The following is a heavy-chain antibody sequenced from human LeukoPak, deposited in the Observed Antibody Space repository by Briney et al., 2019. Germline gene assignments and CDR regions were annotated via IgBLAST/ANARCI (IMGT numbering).Heavy chain of an antibody. V-gene: IGHV4-59*01. D-gene: IGHD3-9*01. CDR1: GGSISSYY. Sequence: SETLSLTCTVSGGSISSYYWSWIRQPPGKGLEWIGYIYYSGSTNYNPSPKSRVTISVDTSKNQFSLKLSSVTAADTAVYYCARGGYDILTGYRAYYFDYWGQGTLVTVSS. J-gene: IGHJ4*02. CDR2: IYYSGST. CDR3: ARGGYDILTGYRAYYFDY.